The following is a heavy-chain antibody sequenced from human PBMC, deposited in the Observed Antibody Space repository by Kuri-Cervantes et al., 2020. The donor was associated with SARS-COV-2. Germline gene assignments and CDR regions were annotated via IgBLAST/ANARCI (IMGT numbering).Heavy chain of an antibody. CDR3: ARVVVDTAMVYFDY. J-gene: IGHJ4*02. CDR1: GFTFSSYA. V-gene: IGHV3-30-3*01. CDR2: ISYDGSNK. Sequence: GESLKISCAASGFTFSSYAMHWVRQAPGKGLEWVAVISYDGSNKYYADSVKGRFTISRDNSKNTLYLQMNSLRAEDTAVYYCARVVVDTAMVYFDYWGQGTLVTVSS. D-gene: IGHD5-18*01.